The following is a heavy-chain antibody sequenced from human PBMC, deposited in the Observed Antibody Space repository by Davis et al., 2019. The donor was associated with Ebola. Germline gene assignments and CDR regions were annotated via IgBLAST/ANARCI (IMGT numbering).Heavy chain of an antibody. D-gene: IGHD2-15*01. Sequence: PGGSLRLSCATSGFTFSSYAMHWVRQAPGKGLEWVAVISYEGINEYYADSVKGRFTISRDNSKNTLDLQMNSLRAEDTAVYYCARMVVAAQQIKGVDYWGQGTLVTVSS. V-gene: IGHV3-30-3*01. CDR2: ISYEGINE. J-gene: IGHJ4*02. CDR1: GFTFSSYA. CDR3: ARMVVAAQQIKGVDY.